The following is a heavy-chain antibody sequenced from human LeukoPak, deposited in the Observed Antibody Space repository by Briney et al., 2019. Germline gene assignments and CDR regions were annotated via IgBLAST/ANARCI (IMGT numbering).Heavy chain of an antibody. CDR1: GGSFNGYY. J-gene: IGHJ4*02. CDR2: FSYSGST. Sequence: KPSETLSLTCAVYGGSFNGYYWSWIRQPPGKGLEWIGYFSYSGSTNYNPSLRSRVTISVDTSKNLFSLKLSSVTAADTAVYFCARERGVIAALYYFDYWGQGIPVTVSS. D-gene: IGHD6-13*01. V-gene: IGHV4-59*01. CDR3: ARERGVIAALYYFDY.